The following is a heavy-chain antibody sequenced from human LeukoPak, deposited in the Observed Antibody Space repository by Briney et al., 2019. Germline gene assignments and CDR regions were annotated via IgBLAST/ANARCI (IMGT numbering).Heavy chain of an antibody. CDR3: VKSWGWTRPYYNYMQV. J-gene: IGHJ6*03. Sequence: GGSLRLSCAASGFTFSNAWMSWVRQAPGKGLEWVGRIKSKTDGGTTDYAAPVKGRFTISRDDSKNTLYLQMNNLRAEDTSIYYCVKSWGWTRPYYNYMQVWGKGTTVTVSS. CDR1: GFTFSNAW. D-gene: IGHD3/OR15-3a*01. CDR2: IKSKTDGGTT. V-gene: IGHV3-15*01.